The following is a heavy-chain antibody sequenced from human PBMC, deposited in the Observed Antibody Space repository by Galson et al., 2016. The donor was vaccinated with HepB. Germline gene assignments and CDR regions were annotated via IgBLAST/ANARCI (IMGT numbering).Heavy chain of an antibody. Sequence: SLRLSCAASGFAFSAYGMTWVRQAPRKGLEWVAAISTSGGSTDYADSVRGRFTIPRDSSKNMLYLQMNSLRAEDSALYYCAKGTTRLGDNWGQGILVTVSS. CDR2: ISTSGGST. J-gene: IGHJ4*02. D-gene: IGHD4-11*01. V-gene: IGHV3-23*01. CDR3: AKGTTRLGDN. CDR1: GFAFSAYG.